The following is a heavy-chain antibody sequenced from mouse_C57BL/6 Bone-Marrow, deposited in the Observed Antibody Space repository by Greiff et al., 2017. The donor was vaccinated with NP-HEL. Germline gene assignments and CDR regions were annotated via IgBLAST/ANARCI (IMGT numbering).Heavy chain of an antibody. D-gene: IGHD1-1*01. CDR3: ARSVYYYFDY. CDR1: GYTFTSYW. Sequence: VQLQQPGAELVKPGASVKLSCKASGYTFTSYWMHWVKQRPGRGLEWLGRIDPNSGGTKYNEKFKSKATLTVDKPSSTAYMQLSSLTSEDSAVYYCARSVYYYFDYWGQGTTLTVSS. V-gene: IGHV1-72*01. CDR2: IDPNSGGT. J-gene: IGHJ2*01.